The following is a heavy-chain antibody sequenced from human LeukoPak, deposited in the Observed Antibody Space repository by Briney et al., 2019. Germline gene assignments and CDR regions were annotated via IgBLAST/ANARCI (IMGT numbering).Heavy chain of an antibody. Sequence: GGSLRLSCAASGFTFSSYSMNWVRQAPGKGLEWVSSISSSSSYIYYADSVKGRFTISRDNAKNSLYLQMNSLRAEDTAVYYCARGGSYYYYFDYWGQGTLVTVSS. CDR3: ARGGSYYYYFDY. CDR1: GFTFSSYS. CDR2: ISSSSSYI. D-gene: IGHD1-26*01. J-gene: IGHJ4*02. V-gene: IGHV3-21*01.